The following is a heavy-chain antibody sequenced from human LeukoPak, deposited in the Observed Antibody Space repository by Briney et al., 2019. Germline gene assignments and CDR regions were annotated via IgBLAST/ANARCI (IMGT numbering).Heavy chain of an antibody. D-gene: IGHD3-3*01. CDR3: AKKDLGSWSGSVGY. CDR2: ISGSGGST. J-gene: IGHJ4*02. CDR1: GFTFSSYA. V-gene: IGHV3-23*01. Sequence: PGGSLRLSCAASGFTFSSYAMSWVRQAPGKGLEWVSAISGSGGSTYYADSVKGRFTISRDNSKNTLYLQMNSLRAEDTAVYYCAKKDLGSWSGSVGYWGQGTLVTVSS.